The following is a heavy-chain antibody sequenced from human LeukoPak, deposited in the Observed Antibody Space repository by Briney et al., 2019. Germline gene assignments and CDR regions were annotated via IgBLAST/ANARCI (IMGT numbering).Heavy chain of an antibody. CDR3: ARGRRDGYNLRNFDY. CDR2: IYYTGYT. Sequence: SETLSLTCTVSGGSISSYYWSWIRQPPGKGLEWIGYIYYTGYTNYNPSLKSRVTISVGTSKNQFSLKLRSVTAADTAVYYCARGRRDGYNLRNFDYWGQGTLVTVSS. V-gene: IGHV4-59*12. J-gene: IGHJ4*02. CDR1: GGSISSYY. D-gene: IGHD5-24*01.